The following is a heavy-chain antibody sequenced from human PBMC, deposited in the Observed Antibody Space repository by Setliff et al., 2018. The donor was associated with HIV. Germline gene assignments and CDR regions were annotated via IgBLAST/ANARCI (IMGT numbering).Heavy chain of an antibody. CDR3: ATQGLTVPIPGGYLQH. J-gene: IGHJ1*01. V-gene: IGHV4-38-2*01. D-gene: IGHD5-12*01. Sequence: KTSETLSLTCGISDYSITSGYYWGWIRQPPGKGLEWIGSIYRSGSTYDNPSLKSRVTISFDTSKNQFSLILTSVTAADTAVYYCATQGLTVPIPGGYLQHWGPGILVTVSS. CDR1: DYSITSGYY. CDR2: IYRSGST.